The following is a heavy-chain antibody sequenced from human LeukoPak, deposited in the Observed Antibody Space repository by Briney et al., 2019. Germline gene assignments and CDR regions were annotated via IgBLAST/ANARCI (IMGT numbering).Heavy chain of an antibody. CDR3: AKDVSAPADY. CDR2: ISASGRST. D-gene: IGHD5/OR15-5a*01. V-gene: IGHV3-23*01. CDR1: GFTFSSYA. Sequence: GGSLRLSCAASGFTFSSYATSWVRQAPGKGLEWVSAISASGRSTYYADSVKGRFTISRDNSKNTLYVQMNSLRAEDTAVYYCAKDVSAPADYWGQGTLVTVSS. J-gene: IGHJ4*02.